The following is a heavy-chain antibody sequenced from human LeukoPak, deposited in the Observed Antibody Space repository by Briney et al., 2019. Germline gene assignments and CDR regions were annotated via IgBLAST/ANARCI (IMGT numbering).Heavy chain of an antibody. CDR1: GYSISSGYY. V-gene: IGHV4-38-2*02. CDR2: IYHSGST. D-gene: IGHD6-13*01. Sequence: SETLSLTCTVSGYSISSGYYWGWIRQPPGKGLEWIGSIYHSGSTYYNPSLKSRVTISVDTSKNQFSLKLSSVTAADTAVYYCAAPNGYSSSWYSLSAFDIWGQGTMVTVSS. J-gene: IGHJ3*02. CDR3: AAPNGYSSSWYSLSAFDI.